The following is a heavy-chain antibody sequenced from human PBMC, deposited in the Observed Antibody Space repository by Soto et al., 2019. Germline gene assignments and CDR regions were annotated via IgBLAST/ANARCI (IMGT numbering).Heavy chain of an antibody. D-gene: IGHD1-26*01. CDR3: AREWELRGYYYYGMDV. V-gene: IGHV1-8*01. CDR1: GYTFTSYD. J-gene: IGHJ6*02. Sequence: GSSVKGSCKASGYTFTSYDIQWVRQATGQGLEWMGWMNPNSGNTGYAQKFQGRVTMTRNTSISTAYMELSSLRSEDTAVYYCAREWELRGYYYYGMDVWGQGTTVTVSS. CDR2: MNPNSGNT.